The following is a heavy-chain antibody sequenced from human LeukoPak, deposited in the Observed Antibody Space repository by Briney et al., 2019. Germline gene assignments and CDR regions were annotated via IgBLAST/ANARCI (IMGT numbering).Heavy chain of an antibody. Sequence: ETLSLTCNVSGGSISPYYWSWIRQPPGKGLEWIGSISYSGSANYSPSLKSRVSISVDTSKNQFSLRLTSVTAADTAVHYCARHAGADSSGWYYFDYWGQGSLVTVSS. V-gene: IGHV4-59*08. J-gene: IGHJ4*02. D-gene: IGHD6-13*01. CDR3: ARHAGADSSGWYYFDY. CDR2: ISYSGSA. CDR1: GGSISPYY.